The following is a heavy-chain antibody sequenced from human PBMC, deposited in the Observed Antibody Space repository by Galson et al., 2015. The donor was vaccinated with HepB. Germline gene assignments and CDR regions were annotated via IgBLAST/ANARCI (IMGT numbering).Heavy chain of an antibody. Sequence: SLRLSCAASGFTFDDYAMHWVRQTPGKGLEWVSGISWNSGTIGYADSVKGRFTISRDNAKNSLYLQMNSLRTEDTALYYCAKERGYNYGLYFDYWGQGTLVTVSS. CDR3: AKERGYNYGLYFDY. D-gene: IGHD5-18*01. J-gene: IGHJ4*02. V-gene: IGHV3-9*01. CDR1: GFTFDDYA. CDR2: ISWNSGTI.